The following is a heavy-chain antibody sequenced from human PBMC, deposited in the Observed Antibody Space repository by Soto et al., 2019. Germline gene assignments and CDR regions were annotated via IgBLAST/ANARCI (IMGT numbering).Heavy chain of an antibody. Sequence: SGPTLVNPTQTLTLTCTFSGFSLSTSGVGVGWIRQPPGKALEWLALIYWNDGKNYSPSLKSRLTITKDTSKNKVVLNITNMDPVETATYYCAHRLVGATTTSKAEYFQHWGQGTLVTVSS. CDR2: IYWNDGK. D-gene: IGHD1-26*01. CDR1: GFSLSTSGVG. V-gene: IGHV2-5*01. J-gene: IGHJ1*01. CDR3: AHRLVGATTTSKAEYFQH.